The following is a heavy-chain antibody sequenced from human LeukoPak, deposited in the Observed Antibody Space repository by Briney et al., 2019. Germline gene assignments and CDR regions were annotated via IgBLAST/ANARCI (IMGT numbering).Heavy chain of an antibody. Sequence: SETLSLTCAVYGGSFSGYYWSWIRQPPGKGLEWIGEINHSGCINYNPSLKSRVTISVDTSKNQFSLRLSSVTAADTAVYYCASSCSGGSCSAPTRLDYWGQGTLVTVSS. CDR2: INHSGCI. J-gene: IGHJ4*02. V-gene: IGHV4-34*01. CDR1: GGSFSGYY. CDR3: ASSCSGGSCSAPTRLDY. D-gene: IGHD2-15*01.